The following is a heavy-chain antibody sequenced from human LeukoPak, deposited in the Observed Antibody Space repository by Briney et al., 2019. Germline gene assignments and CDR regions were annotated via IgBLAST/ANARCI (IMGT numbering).Heavy chain of an antibody. J-gene: IGHJ4*02. CDR2: IYPGDSDT. V-gene: IGHV5-51*01. CDR3: ARAEAPYRDLDY. D-gene: IGHD1-14*01. CDR1: GYTFTNYW. Sequence: PGESLKISCKASGYTFTNYWIGWVRQMPGKGLEWMGIIYPGDSDTRYSPSFQGQVTISADKSISTAYLQWSSLKASDTAMYYCARAEAPYRDLDYWGQGTLVTVSS.